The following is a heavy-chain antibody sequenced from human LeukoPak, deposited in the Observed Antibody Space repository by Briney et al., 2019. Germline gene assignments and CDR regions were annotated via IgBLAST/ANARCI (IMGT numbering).Heavy chain of an antibody. CDR3: ARDDSSGYYYPNYFDY. D-gene: IGHD3-22*01. CDR1: GGTFSSYA. J-gene: IGHJ4*02. CDR2: IIPILGIA. Sequence: GSSVKVSCKASGGTFSSYAISWVRQAPGQGLEWMGRIIPILGIANYAQKFQGRVTITADKSTSTAYMELSSLRSEDTAVYYCARDDSSGYYYPNYFDYWGQGTLVTVSS. V-gene: IGHV1-69*04.